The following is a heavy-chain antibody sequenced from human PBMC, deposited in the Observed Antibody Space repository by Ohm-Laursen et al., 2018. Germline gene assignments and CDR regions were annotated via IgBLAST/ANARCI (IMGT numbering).Heavy chain of an antibody. CDR1: GGAISDYY. CDR3: ARDGFDFWSGKDDYWFAP. Sequence: SDTLSLTCAVSGGAISDYYWSWIRQPAGKRLEWIGRIYSSGTTTYNPFLRRRLTMSMDTTKNQFSLNLTSVTAADTAVYYCARDGFDFWSGKDDYWFAPWGQGILVTVSS. CDR2: IYSSGTT. J-gene: IGHJ5*02. D-gene: IGHD3-3*01. V-gene: IGHV4-4*07.